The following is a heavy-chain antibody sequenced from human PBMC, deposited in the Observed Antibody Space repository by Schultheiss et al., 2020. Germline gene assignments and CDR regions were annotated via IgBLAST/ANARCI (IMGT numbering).Heavy chain of an antibody. D-gene: IGHD3-10*01. V-gene: IGHV3-23*01. CDR3: ATSRAPGRFDY. Sequence: GGSLRLSCAASIFTYSTCAVDWVRQAPGKGLEWVSAISGSGGSTYYADSVRGRFTISRDNAKNSMYLQMSSLRAEDTAVFHCATSRAPGRFDYWGQGTLVTVSS. J-gene: IGHJ4*02. CDR2: ISGSGGST. CDR1: IFTYSTCA.